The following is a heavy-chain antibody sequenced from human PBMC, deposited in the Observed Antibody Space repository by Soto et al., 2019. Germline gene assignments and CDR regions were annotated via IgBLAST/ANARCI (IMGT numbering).Heavy chain of an antibody. CDR2: IYNSGST. J-gene: IGHJ5*02. CDR3: ARGLRFGEGFDP. CDR1: DGSISSGGYY. D-gene: IGHD3-10*01. V-gene: IGHV4-31*03. Sequence: SETLSLTCTASDGSISSGGYYWNWIRQHPGKGLEWIGYIYNSGSTNYSPSLKSRVTISVDTSRNQFSLRLSSVTAADTAVYYCARGLRFGEGFDPWGQGILVTVSS.